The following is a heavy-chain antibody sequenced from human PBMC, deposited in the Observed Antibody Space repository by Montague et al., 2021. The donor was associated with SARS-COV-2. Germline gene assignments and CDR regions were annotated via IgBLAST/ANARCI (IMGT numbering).Heavy chain of an antibody. D-gene: IGHD5-12*01. CDR1: GGSFSGYY. Sequence: SETLSLTCAVYGGSFSGYYWSWIRQPPGKGLEWIGEINHSESTYYNPSLKSRVTISVDTSKNQFSLKLSSVTAADTAVYYCARDLWVWLSVEGSFDYWGQGTLVTVSS. CDR2: INHSEST. CDR3: ARDLWVWLSVEGSFDY. J-gene: IGHJ4*02. V-gene: IGHV4-34*01.